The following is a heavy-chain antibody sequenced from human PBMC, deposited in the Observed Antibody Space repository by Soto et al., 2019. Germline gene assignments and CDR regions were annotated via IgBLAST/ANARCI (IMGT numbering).Heavy chain of an antibody. CDR1: GFTFRTYA. V-gene: IGHV3-23*01. J-gene: IGHJ4*02. CDR3: AKGGVGSGLYYFDY. Sequence: GESLKISCVASGFTFRTYAMSWVRQAPGKGLEWVSGISGSGSDTYYADSVKGRFTISRDNSKNTLFLQVNSLRAEDTAVYYCAKGGVGSGLYYFDYWGQGTLVTVSS. D-gene: IGHD6-19*01. CDR2: ISGSGSDT.